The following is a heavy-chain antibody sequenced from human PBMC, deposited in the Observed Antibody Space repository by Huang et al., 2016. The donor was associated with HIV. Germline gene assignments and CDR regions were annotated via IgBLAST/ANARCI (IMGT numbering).Heavy chain of an antibody. V-gene: IGHV3-48*01. J-gene: IGHJ4*02. CDR2: ISKTSGAT. Sequence: EVQLVESGGGLAQPGGSLRLSCVASGYTFSTYSMNGVRQDPGKGLEWFSYISKTSGATSYAESVKGRFTVSRDNVKNSLYLQMNRLRVEDTAMYYCVRDSSSGLQLRYWGQGALVIVS. CDR3: VRDSSSGLQLRY. CDR1: GYTFSTYS. D-gene: IGHD3-22*01.